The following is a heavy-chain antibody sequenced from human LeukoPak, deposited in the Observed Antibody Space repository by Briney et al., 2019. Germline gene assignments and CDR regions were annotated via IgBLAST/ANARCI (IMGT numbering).Heavy chain of an antibody. D-gene: IGHD6-13*01. J-gene: IGHJ5*02. CDR1: GGTFSSYA. CDR3: ARDRRAGSSSWLNWFDP. Sequence: SVKVSCKASGGTFSSYAISWVRQAPGQGLEWMGGIIPIFGTANYAQKFQGRVTITTDESTSTAYMELSSLRSEDTAVYYCARDRRAGSSSWLNWFDPWGQGTLVTVSS. V-gene: IGHV1-69*05. CDR2: IIPIFGTA.